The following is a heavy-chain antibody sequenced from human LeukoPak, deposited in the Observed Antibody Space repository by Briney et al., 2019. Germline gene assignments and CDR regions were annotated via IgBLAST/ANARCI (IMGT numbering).Heavy chain of an antibody. V-gene: IGHV4-34*01. CDR2: INHSGST. CDR3: ARELRGYSYGYFDY. CDR1: GGSFSGYY. J-gene: IGHJ4*02. Sequence: PSETLSLTCAVYGGSFSGYYWSWIRQPPGKGLEWIGEINHSGSTNYNPSLKSRVTISVDTSKNQFSLELSSVTAADAAVYYCARELRGYSYGYFDYWGQGTLVTVSS. D-gene: IGHD5-18*01.